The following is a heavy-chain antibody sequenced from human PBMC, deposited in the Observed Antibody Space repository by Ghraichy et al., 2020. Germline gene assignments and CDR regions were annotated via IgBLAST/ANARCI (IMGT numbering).Heavy chain of an antibody. Sequence: SQTLSLTCTVSRGSISNSSYYWGWIRQPPGKGLEWIGSIYYSGRTDYNPSLKSRVTISVDTSKNQFSRKMSSVTAADTTVYYCARRTFAGAFDIWGQGTMVTVSS. CDR2: IYYSGRT. CDR1: RGSISNSSYY. D-gene: IGHD2/OR15-2a*01. V-gene: IGHV4-39*01. CDR3: ARRTFAGAFDI. J-gene: IGHJ3*02.